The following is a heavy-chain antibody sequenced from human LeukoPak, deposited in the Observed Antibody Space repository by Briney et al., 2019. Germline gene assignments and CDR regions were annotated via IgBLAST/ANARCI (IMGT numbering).Heavy chain of an antibody. Sequence: GGSLRLSCAASGFSVNSNYMSWVRQAPGKGLEWVSAISGSGGTTYYADSVKGRFTISRDNSKNTLYLQMNSLRAEDTAVYYCARALGSSSDYWGQGTLVTVAS. D-gene: IGHD3-10*01. CDR3: ARALGSSSDY. CDR2: ISGSGGTT. V-gene: IGHV3-23*01. J-gene: IGHJ4*02. CDR1: GFSVNSNY.